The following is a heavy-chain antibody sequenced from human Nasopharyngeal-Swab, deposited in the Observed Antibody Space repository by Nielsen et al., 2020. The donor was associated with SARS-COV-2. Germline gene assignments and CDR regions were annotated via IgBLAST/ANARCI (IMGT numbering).Heavy chain of an antibody. CDR2: VKQDGTEK. V-gene: IGHV3-7*01. Sequence: GESLKISCAASGFTFSPYWMTWVRQAPGKGLEWVANVKQDGTEKYFVDSVKGRFTISRDNAKNLLYLHMNSLRAEDTAVYYCARDEILDYWGQGTLVTVSS. D-gene: IGHD2/OR15-2a*01. CDR3: ARDEILDY. J-gene: IGHJ4*02. CDR1: GFTFSPYW.